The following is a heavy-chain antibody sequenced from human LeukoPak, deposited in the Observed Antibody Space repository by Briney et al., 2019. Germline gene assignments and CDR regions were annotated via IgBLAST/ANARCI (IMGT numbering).Heavy chain of an antibody. Sequence: GGSLRLSCAASGFTVSSNYMSWVRQAPGKGLEWVSVIYGGGSTYYADSVKGRFTISRDNSKNTLYLQMNSLRAEDTAVYYCARVGKIYGDIDYWGQGTLVTVSS. J-gene: IGHJ4*02. CDR2: IYGGGST. D-gene: IGHD4-17*01. CDR1: GFTVSSNY. V-gene: IGHV3-53*01. CDR3: ARVGKIYGDIDY.